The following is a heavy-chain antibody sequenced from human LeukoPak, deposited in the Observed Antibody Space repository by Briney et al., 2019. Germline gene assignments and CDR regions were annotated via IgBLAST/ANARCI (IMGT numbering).Heavy chain of an antibody. CDR2: ISYDGSNK. CDR3: ARAGRPSSGWYFDY. Sequence: PGGSLRLSCAASGFTFSSYAMHWVRQAPGKGLEWVAVISYDGSNKYYADSVKGRFTISRDNSKNTLYLQMNSLRAGDTAVYYCARAGRPSSGWYFDYWGQGTLVTVSS. D-gene: IGHD6-19*01. CDR1: GFTFSSYA. J-gene: IGHJ4*02. V-gene: IGHV3-30*04.